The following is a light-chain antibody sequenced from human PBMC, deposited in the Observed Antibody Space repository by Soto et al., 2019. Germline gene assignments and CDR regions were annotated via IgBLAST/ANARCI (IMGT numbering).Light chain of an antibody. J-gene: IGKJ3*01. CDR3: QQYNNWPT. V-gene: IGKV3-15*01. CDR1: QSVSSN. Sequence: EIVMTQSPATLSVSPGERATLSCRASQSVSSNLAWYQQKPGQAPRLLIYGASTRATGIPARFSGSGSGTEFTPTISSLQSEDFAVDYCQQYNNWPTFGPGTKVDIK. CDR2: GAS.